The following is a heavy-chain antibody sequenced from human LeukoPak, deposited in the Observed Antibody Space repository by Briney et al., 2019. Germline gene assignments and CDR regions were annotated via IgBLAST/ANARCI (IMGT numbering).Heavy chain of an antibody. V-gene: IGHV4-34*01. Sequence: SETLSLTCAVYGGSFSGYYWSWIRQPPGKGLEWIGEINHSGSTNYNPSLKSRVTISVDTSKNQFSLKLSSVTAADTAVYYCARRHGRKFGERFYYYHYMDVWGKGTTVTISS. CDR3: ARRHGRKFGERFYYYHYMDV. J-gene: IGHJ6*03. CDR1: GGSFSGYY. D-gene: IGHD3-10*01. CDR2: INHSGST.